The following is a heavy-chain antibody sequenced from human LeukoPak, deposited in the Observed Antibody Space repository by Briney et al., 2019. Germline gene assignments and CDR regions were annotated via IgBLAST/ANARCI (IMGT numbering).Heavy chain of an antibody. J-gene: IGHJ5*02. D-gene: IGHD2-15*01. CDR1: GGSLRSYY. CDR2: INHSGST. V-gene: IGHV4-34*01. CDR3: ARARRDCSGGSCYPNWFDP. Sequence: PSETLSLTCTVSGGSLRSYYWSWLRPPPGKGLEWIGEINHSGSTNYNQSLKSRVTISVDTSKNQFSLTLSSVTAADTAVYYCARARRDCSGGSCYPNWFDPWGQGTLVTVSS.